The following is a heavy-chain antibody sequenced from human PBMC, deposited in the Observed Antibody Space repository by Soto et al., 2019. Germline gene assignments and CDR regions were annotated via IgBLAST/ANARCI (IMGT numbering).Heavy chain of an antibody. CDR1: GVSLTTSGVG. V-gene: IGHV2-5*02. D-gene: IGHD2-15*01. J-gene: IGHJ4*02. Sequence: QITLRESGPTLVQPTQTLTLTCTLSGVSLTTSGVGVGWIRQPPGKALEWLALIYWDDDKRFSPSLKSRLASTRDTSKNKVVMTMTDMAPVDTAIYYCAHRQRTVVVGAPFDLWGQGSQVTVSS. CDR2: IYWDDDK. CDR3: AHRQRTVVVGAPFDL.